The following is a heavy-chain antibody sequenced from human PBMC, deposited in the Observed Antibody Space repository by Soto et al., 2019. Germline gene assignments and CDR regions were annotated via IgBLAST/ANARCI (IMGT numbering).Heavy chain of an antibody. J-gene: IGHJ3*02. Sequence: SETLSLTCTVSGGSISSYYWSWIRQPPGKGLEWIGYIYYSGSTNYNPSLKSRVTISVDTSKNQFSLKLSSVTAADTAVYYCARNDYGDYDDALDIWGQGTMVTVSS. CDR3: ARNDYGDYDDALDI. CDR2: IYYSGST. CDR1: GGSISSYY. V-gene: IGHV4-59*01. D-gene: IGHD4-17*01.